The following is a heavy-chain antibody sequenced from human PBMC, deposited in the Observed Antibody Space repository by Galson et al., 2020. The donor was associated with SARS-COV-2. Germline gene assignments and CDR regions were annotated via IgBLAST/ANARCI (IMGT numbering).Heavy chain of an antibody. CDR3: ARGRLAAAGTSWFDP. CDR1: GGSISSGGYY. J-gene: IGHJ5*02. CDR2: IYYSGST. V-gene: IGHV4-31*03. Sequence: SETLSLTCTVSGGSISSGGYYWSWIRQHPGKGLEWIGYIYYSGSTYYNPSLKSRVTISVDTSKNQFSLKLSSVTAADTAVYYCARGRLAAAGTSWFDPWGQGTLVTVSS. D-gene: IGHD6-13*01.